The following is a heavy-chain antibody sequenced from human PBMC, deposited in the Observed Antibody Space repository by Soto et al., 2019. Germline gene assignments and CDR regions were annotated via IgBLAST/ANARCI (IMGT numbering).Heavy chain of an antibody. CDR3: ARLYDVLTNGMDV. D-gene: IGHD3-9*01. CDR2: ISSSSISI. CDR1: GFTFRRYD. V-gene: IGHV3-21*01. Sequence: EVQLEESGGGLVKPGGSLRLSCSASGFTFRRYDMNWVRQAPGKGLEWVSSISSSSISIHYGDSVKGRFTFSRDNARNVLYLQMNSLRAEDTAVYFCARLYDVLTNGMDVWGQGTTVTVS. J-gene: IGHJ6*02.